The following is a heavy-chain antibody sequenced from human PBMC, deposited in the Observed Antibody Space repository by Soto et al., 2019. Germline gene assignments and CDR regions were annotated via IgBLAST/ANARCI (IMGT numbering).Heavy chain of an antibody. CDR3: AKDLILYNYGSGSDYFDY. CDR2: ISGSGGST. V-gene: IGHV3-23*01. Sequence: GGSLRLSCAASGFTFSSYAMSWVRQAPGKGLEWVSAISGSGGSTYYADSVKGRFTISRDNSKNTLYLQMNSLRAEDTAVYYCAKDLILYNYGSGSDYFDYWGQGTLVTVSS. D-gene: IGHD3-10*01. J-gene: IGHJ4*02. CDR1: GFTFSSYA.